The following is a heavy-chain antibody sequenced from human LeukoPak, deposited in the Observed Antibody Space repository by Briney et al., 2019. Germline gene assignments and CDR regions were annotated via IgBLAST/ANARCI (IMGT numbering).Heavy chain of an antibody. D-gene: IGHD2-21*02. J-gene: IGHJ4*02. CDR3: AKDLVVVVTTLDY. CDR1: GFSFSNHA. V-gene: IGHV3-23*01. CDR2: ISGSGRAT. Sequence: GGSLRLSCAASGFSFSNHAMSWVRQAPGKGLQWVSGISGSGRATYYADSVKGRFTISRDSSTNTLYLQMNSLRAEDTAIYYCAKDLVVVVTTLDYWGQGTLVTVSS.